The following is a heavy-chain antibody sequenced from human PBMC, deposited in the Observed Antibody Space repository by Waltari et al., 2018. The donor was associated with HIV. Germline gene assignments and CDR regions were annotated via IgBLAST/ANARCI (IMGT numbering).Heavy chain of an antibody. Sequence: QVQLVESGGGAVQPGRSMRLSCAASGFTFSSYGMHWVRQAPGQGLEWVAVIWDDGSKKHYADSVKGRFTISRDNSKNTLSLQMSSLRVEDTALYYCARTEFYDFWSGSYYGMDVWGQGTTVTVSS. CDR2: IWDDGSKK. CDR1: GFTFSSYG. CDR3: ARTEFYDFWSGSYYGMDV. J-gene: IGHJ6*02. D-gene: IGHD3-3*01. V-gene: IGHV3-33*01.